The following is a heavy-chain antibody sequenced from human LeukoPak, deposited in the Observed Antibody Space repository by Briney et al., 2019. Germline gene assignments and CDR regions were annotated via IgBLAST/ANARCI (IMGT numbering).Heavy chain of an antibody. CDR3: AKHTPRGGSFPLDS. CDR1: GGSITSYY. J-gene: IGHJ4*02. D-gene: IGHD3-16*01. Sequence: SETLSLTCTVSGGSITSYYWSWIRQPPGKGLEWIAYVYYSGDTDYNPSLKSRVTISVDTSKNHVSLKLTSVTAADTAVYYRAKHTPRGGSFPLDSWGQGTLVTVSS. V-gene: IGHV4-59*08. CDR2: VYYSGDT.